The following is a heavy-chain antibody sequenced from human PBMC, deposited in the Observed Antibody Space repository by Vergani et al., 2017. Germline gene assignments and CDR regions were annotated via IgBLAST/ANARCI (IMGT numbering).Heavy chain of an antibody. J-gene: IGHJ5*02. V-gene: IGHV1-18*01. CDR2: ISAYNGNT. D-gene: IGHD5-18*01. Sequence: QVQLVQSGAEVKKPGSSVKVSCKASGGTFSSYAISWVRQAPGQGLEWMGWISAYNGNTNYAQKLQGRVTMTTDTSTSTAYMELRSLRSDDTAVYYCARDGYSYGYNWFDPGGQGTLVTVSS. CDR3: ARDGYSYGYNWFDP. CDR1: GGTFSSYA.